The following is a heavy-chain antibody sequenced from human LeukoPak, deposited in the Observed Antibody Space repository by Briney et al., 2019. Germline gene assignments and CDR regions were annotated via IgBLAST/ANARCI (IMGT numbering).Heavy chain of an antibody. CDR1: GFTVSSNY. D-gene: IGHD3-22*01. V-gene: IGHV3-66*01. CDR3: ARDAPETYYYDSSGYRPTGY. Sequence: GGSLRLSCAASGFTVSSNYMSWVRQARGKGLEWVSVIYSGGSTYYADSVKGRFTISRDNSKSTLYLQMNSLRAEDTAVYYCARDAPETYYYDSSGYRPTGYWGQGTLVTVSS. J-gene: IGHJ4*02. CDR2: IYSGGST.